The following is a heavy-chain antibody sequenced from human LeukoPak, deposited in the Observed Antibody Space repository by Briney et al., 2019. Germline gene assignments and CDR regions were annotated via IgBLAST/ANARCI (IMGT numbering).Heavy chain of an antibody. D-gene: IGHD2/OR15-2a*01. CDR1: GFTFSSYA. CDR3: VSFYETY. J-gene: IGHJ4*02. Sequence: GGSLRLSCAASGFTFSSYAMNWVLQAPGKGLEWVSAIDGSGGSTYYADSVKGRFTISKDNAKNTVYLQMNSLRAEDTAVYYCVSFYETYWGRGTLVTVSS. CDR2: IDGSGGST. V-gene: IGHV3-23*01.